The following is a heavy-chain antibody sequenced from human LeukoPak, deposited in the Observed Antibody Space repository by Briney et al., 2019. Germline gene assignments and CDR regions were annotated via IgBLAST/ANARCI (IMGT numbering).Heavy chain of an antibody. V-gene: IGHV4-34*01. CDR1: GGSFSGYY. CDR2: INHSGST. J-gene: IGHJ6*02. Sequence: SETLSLTCAVYGGSFSGYYWSWIRQPPGKGLEWIGEINHSGSTNYNPSLKSRVTISIDTSKNQFSLKLSSVTAADTAVYYCARVLRYFDWLPPPRYKYGMDVWGQGTTVTVSS. D-gene: IGHD3-9*01. CDR3: ARVLRYFDWLPPPRYKYGMDV.